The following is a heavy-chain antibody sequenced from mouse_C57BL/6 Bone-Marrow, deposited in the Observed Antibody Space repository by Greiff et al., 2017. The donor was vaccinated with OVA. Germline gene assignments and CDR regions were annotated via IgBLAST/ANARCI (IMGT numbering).Heavy chain of an antibody. V-gene: IGHV5-17*01. J-gene: IGHJ1*03. CDR2: ISSGSSTI. Sequence: EVQGVESGGGLVKPGGSLKLSCAASGFTFSDYGMHWVRQAPETGLEWVAYISSGSSTIYYADTVKGRFTISRDNAKNTLFLQMTSLRSEDTAMYYCARRYYGRGYFDVWGTGTTVTVSS. D-gene: IGHD1-1*01. CDR1: GFTFSDYG. CDR3: ARRYYGRGYFDV.